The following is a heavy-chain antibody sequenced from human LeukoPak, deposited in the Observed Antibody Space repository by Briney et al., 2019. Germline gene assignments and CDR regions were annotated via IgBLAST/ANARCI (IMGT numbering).Heavy chain of an antibody. D-gene: IGHD3-10*01. J-gene: IGHJ4*02. V-gene: IGHV1-18*01. CDR2: ISAYNGNT. Sequence: ASVKVSCKASGYTFTSYGISWVRQAPGQGLEWMGWISAYNGNTNYAQKLQGRVTMTTDTSTSTAYMELRSLRSDDTAVYYCARVPSAITMVRGVTRTFDYWGQGTLVTVSS. CDR1: GYTFTSYG. CDR3: ARVPSAITMVRGVTRTFDY.